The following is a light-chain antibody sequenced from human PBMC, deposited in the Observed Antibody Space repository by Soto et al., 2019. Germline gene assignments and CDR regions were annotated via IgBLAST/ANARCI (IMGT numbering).Light chain of an antibody. V-gene: IGLV3-21*01. J-gene: IGLJ1*01. CDR3: QVWDSSSEHYV. CDR2: FDS. Sequence: SYELTQPPSVSVAPGKTATITCGGNNIGGKSVHWYLQKKGQAPVLVMSFDSDRPSGIPERFSGSNSGNTATLTITRVEAGYEADYYCQVWDSSSEHYVFGSGTKLTVL. CDR1: NIGGKS.